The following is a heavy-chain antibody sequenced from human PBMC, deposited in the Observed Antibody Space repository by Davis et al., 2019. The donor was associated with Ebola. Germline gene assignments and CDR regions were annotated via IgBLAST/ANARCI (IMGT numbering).Heavy chain of an antibody. CDR1: GFTFSNAW. J-gene: IGHJ4*02. CDR2: ISGSGGST. Sequence: PGGSLRLSCAASGFTFSNAWMNWVRQAPGKGLEWVSAISGSGGSTYYADSVKGRFTISRDNSKNTLYLQMNSLRAEDTAVYYCAKVVGVQLWLFDYWGQGTLVTVSS. D-gene: IGHD5-18*01. V-gene: IGHV3-23*01. CDR3: AKVVGVQLWLFDY.